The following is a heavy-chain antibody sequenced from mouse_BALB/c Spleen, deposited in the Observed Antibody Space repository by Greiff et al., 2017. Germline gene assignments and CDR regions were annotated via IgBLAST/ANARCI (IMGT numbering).Heavy chain of an antibody. CDR2: ISSGSSTI. D-gene: IGHD1-1*01. CDR1: GFTFSSFG. V-gene: IGHV5-17*02. J-gene: IGHJ4*01. Sequence: EVKLVESGGGLVQPGGSRKLSCAASGFTFSSFGMHWVRQAPEKGLEWVAYISSGSSTIYYADTVKGRFTISRDNPKNTLFLQMTSLRSEDTAMYYCARWSYYGSSPYAMDYWGQGTSVTVSS. CDR3: ARWSYYGSSPYAMDY.